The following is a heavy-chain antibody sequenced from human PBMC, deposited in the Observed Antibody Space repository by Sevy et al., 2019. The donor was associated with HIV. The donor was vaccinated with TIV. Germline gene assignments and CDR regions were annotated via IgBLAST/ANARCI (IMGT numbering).Heavy chain of an antibody. J-gene: IGHJ6*02. CDR2: LSSRSTSI. Sequence: GGSLRLSCAASAFTFSNYTMSWVRQAPGKGLEWVSSLSSRSTSIYYADSVKGRFTISRDNSKNTLYLQMNSLRAEDTAVYYCARDGRFLEWLTHSSSWSPYYYYGMDVWGQGTTVTVSS. V-gene: IGHV3-21*01. D-gene: IGHD3-3*01. CDR3: ARDGRFLEWLTHSSSWSPYYYYGMDV. CDR1: AFTFSNYT.